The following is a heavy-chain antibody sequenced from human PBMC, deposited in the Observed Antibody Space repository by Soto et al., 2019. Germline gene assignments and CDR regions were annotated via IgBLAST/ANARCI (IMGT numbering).Heavy chain of an antibody. CDR2: ISGSGGST. CDR3: AKTVGCSSTSCSDAFDI. V-gene: IGHV3-23*01. CDR1: GFTFSSYA. Sequence: GGSLRLSCAASGFTFSSYAMSWVRQAPGKGLEWVSAISGSGGSTYYADSVKGRFTISRDNSKNTLYLQMNSLRAEDTAVYYCAKTVGCSSTSCSDAFDIWGQGTMVTVSS. J-gene: IGHJ3*02. D-gene: IGHD2-2*01.